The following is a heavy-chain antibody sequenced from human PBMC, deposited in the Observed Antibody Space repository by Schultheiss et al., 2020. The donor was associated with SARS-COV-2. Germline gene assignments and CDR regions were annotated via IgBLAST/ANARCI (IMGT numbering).Heavy chain of an antibody. CDR1: GFTFSSYG. CDR3: ARGTVDYGGKFGYYYYYGMDV. D-gene: IGHD4-23*01. J-gene: IGHJ6*02. CDR2: ISGSGGSA. Sequence: GGSLRLSCAASGFTFSSYGMHWVRQAPGKGLEWVSGISGSGGSAYNADSVKGRFTISRDNSKNTLYLQMNSLRAEDTAVYYCARGTVDYGGKFGYYYYYGMDVWGQGTTVTVSS. V-gene: IGHV3-23*01.